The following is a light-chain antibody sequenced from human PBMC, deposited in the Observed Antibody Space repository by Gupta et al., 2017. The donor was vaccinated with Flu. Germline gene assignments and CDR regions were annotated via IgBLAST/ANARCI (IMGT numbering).Light chain of an antibody. CDR1: STKFGADYD. V-gene: IGLV1-40*01. CDR3: QSYDISLSGSV. Sequence: STKFGADYDEHRYQPHPGTAPKLLIDGNNSRASGVPDRFSGSKSGTAASLAIPGLQAEDAADYFCQSYDISLSGSVFGGGTKLTVL. J-gene: IGLJ3*02. CDR2: GNN.